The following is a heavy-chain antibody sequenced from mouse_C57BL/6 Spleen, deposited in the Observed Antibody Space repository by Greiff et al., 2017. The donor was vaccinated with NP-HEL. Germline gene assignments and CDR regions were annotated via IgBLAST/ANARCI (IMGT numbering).Heavy chain of an antibody. J-gene: IGHJ1*03. Sequence: VQLQQPGAELVRPGSSVKLSCKASGYTFTSYWMHWVKQRPIQGLEWIGNIDPSDSETHSHQKFKDKATWTVDKSSSTAYMQLSSLTSEDSAVYYCARGGLRDWYFDVWGTGTTVTVSS. CDR2: IDPSDSET. CDR1: GYTFTSYW. D-gene: IGHD2-4*01. V-gene: IGHV1-52*01. CDR3: ARGGLRDWYFDV.